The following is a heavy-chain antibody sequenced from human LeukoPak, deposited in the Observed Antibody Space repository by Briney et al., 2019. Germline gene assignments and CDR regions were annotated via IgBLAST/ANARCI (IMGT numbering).Heavy chain of an antibody. D-gene: IGHD1-14*01. CDR1: GGSFSGYY. CDR3: ARVTAAPRKSNRVGYWFDP. Sequence: PSETLSLTCAVYGGSFSGYYWSWIRQPPGKGLEWIGEINHSGSTNYNPSLKSRVTISVDTSKNQFSLKLSSVTAADTAVYYCARVTAAPRKSNRVGYWFDPWGEGTLVTVSS. CDR2: INHSGST. V-gene: IGHV4-34*01. J-gene: IGHJ5*02.